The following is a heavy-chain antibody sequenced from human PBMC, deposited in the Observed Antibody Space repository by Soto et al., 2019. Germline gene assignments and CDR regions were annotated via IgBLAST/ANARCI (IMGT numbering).Heavy chain of an antibody. CDR2: IYHSGST. D-gene: IGHD1-7*01. CDR1: GYSISSGYY. Sequence: PETLSLTCAVSGYSISSGYYWGWIRQPPGKGLEWIGSIYHSGSTYYNPSLKSRVTISVDTSKNQFSLKLSSVTAADTAVYYCARAPLELTDFDYWGQGTLVTVSS. V-gene: IGHV4-38-2*01. CDR3: ARAPLELTDFDY. J-gene: IGHJ4*02.